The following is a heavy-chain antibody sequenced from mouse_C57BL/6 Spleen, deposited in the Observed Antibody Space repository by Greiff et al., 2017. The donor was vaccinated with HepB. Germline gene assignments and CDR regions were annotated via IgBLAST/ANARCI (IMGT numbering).Heavy chain of an antibody. V-gene: IGHV1-54*01. CDR3: ARCPLYDYDGNYFDY. CDR1: GYAFTNYL. CDR2: INPGSGGT. Sequence: QVQLQQSGAELVRPGTSVKVSCKASGYAFTNYLIEWVKQRPGQGLEWIGVINPGSGGTNYNEKFKGKATLTADKSSSTAYMQLSSLTSEDSAVYFCARCPLYDYDGNYFDYWGQGTTLTVSS. J-gene: IGHJ2*01. D-gene: IGHD2-4*01.